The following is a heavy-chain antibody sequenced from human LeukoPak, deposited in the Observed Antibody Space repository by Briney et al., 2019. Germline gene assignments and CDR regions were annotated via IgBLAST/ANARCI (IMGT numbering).Heavy chain of an antibody. J-gene: IGHJ4*02. Sequence: GGSLRLSCAASGFTFNTYTMNWVRQAPGKGLEWVSSISTSSSYIYYADSVKGRFTISRDNARNSLYLQINSLRAEDTAVYYCARAPIYDILTGYLDYWGQGTMVNVSS. D-gene: IGHD3-9*01. CDR1: GFTFNTYT. CDR2: ISTSSSYI. CDR3: ARAPIYDILTGYLDY. V-gene: IGHV3-21*01.